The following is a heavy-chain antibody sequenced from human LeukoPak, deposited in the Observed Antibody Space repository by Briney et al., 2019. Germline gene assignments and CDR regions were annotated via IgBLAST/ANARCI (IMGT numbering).Heavy chain of an antibody. CDR3: TRSSGWYFSYFDH. CDR2: IRSKAYGGTT. Sequence: PGGSLRLSCTASGFTFGDYAMSWVRQAPGKGLEWVGFIRSKAYGGTTEYAASVKGRFTISRDDSKSIAYLQMNSLKTEDTAVYYCTRSSGWYFSYFDHWDQGTLVTVFS. D-gene: IGHD6-19*01. CDR1: GFTFGDYA. V-gene: IGHV3-49*04. J-gene: IGHJ4*02.